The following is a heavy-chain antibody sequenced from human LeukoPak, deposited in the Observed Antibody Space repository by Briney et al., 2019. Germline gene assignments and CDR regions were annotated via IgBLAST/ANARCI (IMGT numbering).Heavy chain of an antibody. V-gene: IGHV1-24*01. D-gene: IGHD2-21*02. CDR1: GYTLTELS. CDR3: AREPCGGDCYSAWFDP. Sequence: ASVKVSCKVSGYTLTELSMHWVRQAPGKGLEWMGGFDPEDGETIYAQKFQGRVTMTEDTSTDTAYMELSSLRSEDTAVYYCAREPCGGDCYSAWFDPWGQGTLVTVSS. CDR2: FDPEDGET. J-gene: IGHJ5*02.